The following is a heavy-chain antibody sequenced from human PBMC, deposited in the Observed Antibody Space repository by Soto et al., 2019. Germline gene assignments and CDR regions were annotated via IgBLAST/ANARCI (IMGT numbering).Heavy chain of an antibody. J-gene: IGHJ4*02. CDR1: GYTFTRFY. V-gene: IGHV1-18*01. CDR3: ARGQSRADFDY. CDR2: INANNGNT. D-gene: IGHD6-19*01. Sequence: ASVKVFCKASGYTFTRFYMRWVRQAPGQGLEWMGLINANNGNTNYAQKLQGRVTMTTDTSTSTAYMELRSLRSDDTAVYYCARGQSRADFDYWGQGTLVTVSS.